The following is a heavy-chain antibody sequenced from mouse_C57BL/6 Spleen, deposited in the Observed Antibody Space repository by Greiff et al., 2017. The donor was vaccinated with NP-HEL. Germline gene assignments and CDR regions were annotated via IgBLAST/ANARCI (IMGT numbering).Heavy chain of an antibody. CDR2: IYPRSGNT. Sequence: VKLMESGAELARPGASVKLSCKASGYTFTSYGISWVKQRTGQGLEWIGEIYPRSGNTYYNEKFKGKATLTADKSSSTAYMELRSLTSEDSAVYFCARGYSNYFDYWGQGTTLTVSS. CDR1: GYTFTSYG. J-gene: IGHJ2*01. V-gene: IGHV1-81*01. CDR3: ARGYSNYFDY. D-gene: IGHD2-14*01.